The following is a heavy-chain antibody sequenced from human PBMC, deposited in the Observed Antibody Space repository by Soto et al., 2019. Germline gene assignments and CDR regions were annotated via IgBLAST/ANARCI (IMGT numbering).Heavy chain of an antibody. CDR2: ISGSGGST. CDR1: GLTFSSYA. J-gene: IGHJ4*02. Sequence: EVQLLESGGGLVQPGGSLRLSCAASGLTFSSYAMSWVRQAPGKGLEWVSAISGSGGSTYYADSVKGRFTISRDNSKNTLYLQMNSLRAEDTAVYYCAKRSVGFWSGYSDYWGQGNLVTVSS. V-gene: IGHV3-23*01. CDR3: AKRSVGFWSGYSDY. D-gene: IGHD3-3*01.